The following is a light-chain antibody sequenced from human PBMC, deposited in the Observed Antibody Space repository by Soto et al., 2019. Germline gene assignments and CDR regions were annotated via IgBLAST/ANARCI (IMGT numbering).Light chain of an antibody. Sequence: EIVMTQSPATLSVSPGERVTLSCRARQSVSSNLAWYQQKPGQAPRLLIYGASTSATGIPARFSGSGSGTEFTLTISSLQSEDFAVYYCQQYNKWPITFGGGTKMEIK. CDR1: QSVSSN. CDR2: GAS. V-gene: IGKV3-15*01. CDR3: QQYNKWPIT. J-gene: IGKJ4*01.